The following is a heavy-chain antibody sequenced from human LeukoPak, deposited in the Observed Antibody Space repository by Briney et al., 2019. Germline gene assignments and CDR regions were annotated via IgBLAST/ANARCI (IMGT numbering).Heavy chain of an antibody. CDR3: ARAYYYDSSGLFA. CDR1: GFIFSSYA. D-gene: IGHD3-22*01. J-gene: IGHJ5*02. Sequence: GGSLRLSCAASGFIFSSYAMSWVRQAPGKGLEWVAVIWYDGSNKYYADSVKGRFTISRDNSKNTLYLQMNSLRAEDTAVYYCARAYYYDSSGLFAWGQGTLVTVSS. CDR2: IWYDGSNK. V-gene: IGHV3-33*08.